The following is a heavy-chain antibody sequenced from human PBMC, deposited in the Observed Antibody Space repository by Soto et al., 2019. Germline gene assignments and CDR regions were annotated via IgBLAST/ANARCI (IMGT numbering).Heavy chain of an antibody. D-gene: IGHD3-22*01. CDR3: ATQPRYDSSGYFYY. J-gene: IGHJ4*02. CDR1: GVSIKSGGYY. CDR2: IYYTGST. V-gene: IGHV4-31*03. Sequence: ASETLSLTCSVSGVSIKSGGYYWTWIRQLPGKGLEWIGDIYYTGSTFYHPSLKTRVTLSLDTSKNQFSLNLESVTAADTAVYYCATQPRYDSSGYFYYWGQGTQVTVSS.